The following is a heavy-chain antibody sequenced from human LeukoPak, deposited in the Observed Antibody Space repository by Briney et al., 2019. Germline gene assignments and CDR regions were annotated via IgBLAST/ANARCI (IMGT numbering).Heavy chain of an antibody. Sequence: PGGSLRLSCAASGFTFSNYWMSWVRQAPGKGLEWVTNIHQDGNEKYYVDSVKGRFTISRDNAKNLLHLQMDSLRVEDTAVYYCARGADFSGDYWGQGTLVTVSS. J-gene: IGHJ4*02. CDR2: IHQDGNEK. CDR3: ARGADFSGDY. V-gene: IGHV3-7*04. D-gene: IGHD3/OR15-3a*01. CDR1: GFTFSNYW.